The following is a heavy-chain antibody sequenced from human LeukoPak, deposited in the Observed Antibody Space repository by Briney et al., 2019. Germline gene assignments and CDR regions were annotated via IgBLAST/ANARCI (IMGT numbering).Heavy chain of an antibody. D-gene: IGHD4-11*01. CDR3: ARDRLSLSSNNYYYGMDV. CDR2: ISSSSSTI. J-gene: IGHJ6*02. V-gene: IGHV3-48*01. CDR1: GFTFSSYS. Sequence: GGSLRLSCAASGFTFSSYSMNWVRQAPGKGLEWVSYISSSSSTIYYADSVKGRFTISRDNAKNSLYLQMNSLRAEDTAVYYCARDRLSLSSNNYYYGMDVWGQGTTVTVSS.